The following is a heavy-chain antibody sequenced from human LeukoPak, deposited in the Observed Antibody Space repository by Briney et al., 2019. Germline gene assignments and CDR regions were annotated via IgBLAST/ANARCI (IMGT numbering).Heavy chain of an antibody. CDR2: IYYSGST. V-gene: IGHV4-59*01. CDR1: GGSISSYY. D-gene: IGHD3-16*01. J-gene: IGHJ5*02. Sequence: SETLSLTCTVSGGSISSYYWSWIRQPPGKGLEWIGYIYYSGSTNYNPSLKSRVTISVDTSKNQLSLKLSSVTAADTAVYYCARLGGWFDPWGQGTLVTVSS. CDR3: ARLGGWFDP.